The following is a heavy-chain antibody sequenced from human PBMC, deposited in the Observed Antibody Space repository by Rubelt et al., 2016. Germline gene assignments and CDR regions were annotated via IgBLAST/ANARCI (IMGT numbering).Heavy chain of an antibody. CDR2: MNPNSGNT. J-gene: IGHJ4*02. V-gene: IGHV1-8*01. D-gene: IGHD3-22*01. CDR1: GYTFTSYD. Sequence: QVQLVQSGAEVKRPGASVKVSCKASGYTFTSYDINWVRQATGQGLEWMGWMNPNSGNTGYARKFQGRVTMTRNTSITTAYMELGSLRSEETAVYYCMYYYDSSGHDYWGQGTLVTVSS. CDR3: MYYYDSSGHDY.